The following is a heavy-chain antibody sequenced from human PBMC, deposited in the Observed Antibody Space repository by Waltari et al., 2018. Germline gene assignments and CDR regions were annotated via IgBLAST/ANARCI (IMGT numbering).Heavy chain of an antibody. D-gene: IGHD2-15*01. CDR3: AAEGYCSGGSCYPDY. CDR2: IYHSGST. J-gene: IGHJ4*02. CDR1: GYSISSGYY. V-gene: IGHV4-38-2*01. Sequence: QVQLQESGPGLVKPSETLSLTCAVSGYSISSGYYWGWIRQPPGKGLEWIGSIYHSGSTYYNPSLKSRVTISVDTSKNQFSLKLSAVAAADTAVYYWAAEGYCSGGSCYPDYWGQGTLVTVSS.